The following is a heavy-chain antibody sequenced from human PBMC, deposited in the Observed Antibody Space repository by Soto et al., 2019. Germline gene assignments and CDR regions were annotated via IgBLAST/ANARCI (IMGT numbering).Heavy chain of an antibody. J-gene: IGHJ5*02. Sequence: ASVKVSCKASGYTLTGYYMHWVRQAPGQGLEWMGWINPNSGGTNYAQKFQGRVTMTRDTSISTAYMELSRLRSDDTAVYYCARLTRERYCSSTSCDSWGQGTLVTVSS. CDR2: INPNSGGT. V-gene: IGHV1-2*02. D-gene: IGHD2-2*01. CDR3: ARLTRERYCSSTSCDS. CDR1: GYTLTGYY.